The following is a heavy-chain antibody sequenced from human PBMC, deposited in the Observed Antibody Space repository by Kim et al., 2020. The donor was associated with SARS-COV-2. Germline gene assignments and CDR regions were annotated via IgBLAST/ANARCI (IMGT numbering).Heavy chain of an antibody. CDR3: ARDPQRGSWYFHY. CDR1: GFTVSTSE. V-gene: IGHV3-48*03. CDR2: INNNGDTI. Sequence: GGSLRLSCAASGFTVSTSEMSWVRQAPGKGLECVSYINNNGDTIYYAASVKGRFPISRDNVKNSLYLQMNSLGAEDTAVYYCARDPQRGSWYFHYWGQGILITVSP. J-gene: IGHJ4*02. D-gene: IGHD6-13*01.